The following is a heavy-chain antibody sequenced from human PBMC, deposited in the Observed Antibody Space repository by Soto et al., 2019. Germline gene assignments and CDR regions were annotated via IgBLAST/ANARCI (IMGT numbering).Heavy chain of an antibody. CDR2: IYYSGST. CDR1: GGSISSGDYY. CDR3: ARADGDYFDY. Sequence: QVQLQESGPGLVKPSQTLSLTCTVSGGSISSGDYYWSWIRQPPGKGLEWIGYIYYSGSTYYNPSLKXXVXIXXDTSKNQFSLKLSSVTAADTAVYYCARADGDYFDYWGQGTLVTVSS. J-gene: IGHJ4*02. D-gene: IGHD4-17*01. V-gene: IGHV4-30-4*01.